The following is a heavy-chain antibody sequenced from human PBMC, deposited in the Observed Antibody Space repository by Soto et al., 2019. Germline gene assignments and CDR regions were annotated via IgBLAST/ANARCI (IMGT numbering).Heavy chain of an antibody. CDR2: ISYDGSNK. CDR3: AKDQGSSSWYGSYGMDV. CDR1: GFTFSSYG. D-gene: IGHD6-13*01. J-gene: IGHJ6*02. Sequence: GGSLRLSCAASGFTFSSYGMHWVRQAPGKGLEWVAVISYDGSNKYYADSVKGRFTISRDNSKNTLYLQMNSLRAEDTAVYYCAKDQGSSSWYGSYGMDVWGQGTTVTVS. V-gene: IGHV3-30*18.